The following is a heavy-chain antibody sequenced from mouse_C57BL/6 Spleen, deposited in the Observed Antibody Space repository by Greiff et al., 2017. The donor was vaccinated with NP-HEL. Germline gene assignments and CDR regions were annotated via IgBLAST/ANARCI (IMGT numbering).Heavy chain of an antibody. CDR1: GYAFSRYW. Sequence: VQLQQSGAELVKPGASVKISCKASGYAFSRYWMNWVKQRPGKGLEWIGQIYPGDGDTNYNGKFKGKATLTADKSSSTAYMQLSSLTSEDSAVYFCAREDYCPGYFDDWGTGTAVTVSS. J-gene: IGHJ1*03. CDR2: IYPGDGDT. D-gene: IGHD1-1*02. V-gene: IGHV1-80*01. CDR3: AREDYCPGYFDD.